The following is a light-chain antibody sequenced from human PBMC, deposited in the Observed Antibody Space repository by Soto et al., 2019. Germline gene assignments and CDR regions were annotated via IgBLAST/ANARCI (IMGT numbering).Light chain of an antibody. CDR1: QTVSRS. J-gene: IGKJ1*01. V-gene: IGKV3-15*01. Sequence: EVVLTQSPATLSVSPGERATLSCRASQTVSRSLAWYQQKPGQAPRLLIYGASTRATGIPGRFSGSGSGTDFTLTISSLQSEDFAVYYCQQHSHWPPWTFGQGTRVEIQ. CDR2: GAS. CDR3: QQHSHWPPWT.